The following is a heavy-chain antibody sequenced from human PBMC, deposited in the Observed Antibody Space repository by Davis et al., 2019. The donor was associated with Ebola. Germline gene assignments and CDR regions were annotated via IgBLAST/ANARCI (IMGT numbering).Heavy chain of an antibody. CDR1: GFTFSSYT. V-gene: IGHV3-30*02. D-gene: IGHD6-13*01. Sequence: GGSLRLSCAASGFTFSSYTMHWVRQAPGRGLEWVAFVRSHGSDDHYADSVKGRFTISRDNSKNTLYLQMNSLRAEDTAVYYCARGPSTGNSFSYWGQGTLVTVSS. J-gene: IGHJ4*02. CDR3: ARGPSTGNSFSY. CDR2: VRSHGSDD.